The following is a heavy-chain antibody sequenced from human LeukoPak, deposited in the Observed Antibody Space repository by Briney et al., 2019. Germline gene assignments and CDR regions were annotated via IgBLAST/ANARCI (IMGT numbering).Heavy chain of an antibody. D-gene: IGHD3-10*01. V-gene: IGHV4-34*01. J-gene: IGHJ5*02. Sequence: PSETLSLTCAVYGGSFSGYYWSWIRQPPGKGLEWIGETDPSGSTNYNPSLKSRVTISLDTSKNQFSLRLSSVTAADTAVYYCARAMYFYGSGSFVKAWFDPWGQGTLVTVSS. CDR3: ARAMYFYGSGSFVKAWFDP. CDR2: TDPSGST. CDR1: GGSFSGYY.